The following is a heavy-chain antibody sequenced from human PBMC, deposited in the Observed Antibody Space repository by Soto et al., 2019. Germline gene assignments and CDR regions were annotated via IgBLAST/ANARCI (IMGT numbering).Heavy chain of an antibody. J-gene: IGHJ5*02. Sequence: QLQLQESGPGLVKPSETLSLNCTVSGGSINTPSYYWGWIRQPPGKGLEWIGSIFHGGTTYYNPALQSRVTIPVDKSKTRFSLKLNSVTDADTAVYYCASLAIFGATINWFDPWGQGTLVTVSS. CDR3: ASLAIFGATINWFDP. D-gene: IGHD3-3*01. CDR2: IFHGGTT. CDR1: GGSINTPSYY. V-gene: IGHV4-39*01.